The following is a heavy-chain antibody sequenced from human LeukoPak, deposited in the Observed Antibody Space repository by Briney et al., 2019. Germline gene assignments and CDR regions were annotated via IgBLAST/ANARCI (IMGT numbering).Heavy chain of an antibody. CDR2: IYYSGSI. D-gene: IGHD2-15*01. J-gene: IGHJ4*02. CDR3: ARQRGYCSGGSCYGMFDY. Sequence: SETLSLTCTVSGVSISSSNYYWRWIRQPPGKGPEWIGSIYYSGSIYYNPSLKSRVTISVDTSTNQFSLKLTSVTAADTAVYYCARQRGYCSGGSCYGMFDYWGQGTLVTVSS. CDR1: GVSISSSNYY. V-gene: IGHV4-39*01.